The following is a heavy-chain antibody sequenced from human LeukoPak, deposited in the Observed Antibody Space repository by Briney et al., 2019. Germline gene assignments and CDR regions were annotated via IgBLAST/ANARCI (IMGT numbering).Heavy chain of an antibody. CDR3: ARDRSGGIYATFEY. J-gene: IGHJ4*02. CDR1: GFTFSSYS. Sequence: GGSLRLSCAASGFTFSSYSMNWVRQAPGKGLEWVLAISAAGGSTYYADSVKGRFTFSRDNAKNTLYVQMNSLRAEDTAVYYCARDRSGGIYATFEYWGQGTLVTVSS. V-gene: IGHV3-23*01. CDR2: ISAAGGST. D-gene: IGHD1-26*01.